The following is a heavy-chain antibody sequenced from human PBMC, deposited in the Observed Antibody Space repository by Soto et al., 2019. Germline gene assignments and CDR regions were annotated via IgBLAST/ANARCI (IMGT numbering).Heavy chain of an antibody. CDR2: ITATGDRT. D-gene: IGHD3-22*01. Sequence: GGSLRLSCADSGFRFSSYSMSWVHQTPGKGLEWVAAITATGDRTYYADSVTGRFTISRDNSKKTHYLQMTSLRAEDTAMYYCATMNGYFEYWGQGTPVTVSS. CDR1: GFRFSSYS. V-gene: IGHV3-23*01. J-gene: IGHJ4*02. CDR3: ATMNGYFEY.